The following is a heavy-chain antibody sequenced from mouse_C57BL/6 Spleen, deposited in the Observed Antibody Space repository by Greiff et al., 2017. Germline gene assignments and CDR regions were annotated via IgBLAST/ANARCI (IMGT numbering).Heavy chain of an antibody. V-gene: IGHV5-6*01. CDR1: GFTFSSYG. D-gene: IGHD2-5*01. J-gene: IGHJ4*01. Sequence: EVKLMESGGDLVKPGGSLKLSCAASGFTFSSYGMSWVRQTPDKRLEWVATISSGGSYTYYPDSVKGRFTISRDNAKNTLYLKMSSLKSEDTAMYYCARQGDSNHEEYYYAMDYWGQGTSVTVSS. CDR3: ARQGDSNHEEYYYAMDY. CDR2: ISSGGSYT.